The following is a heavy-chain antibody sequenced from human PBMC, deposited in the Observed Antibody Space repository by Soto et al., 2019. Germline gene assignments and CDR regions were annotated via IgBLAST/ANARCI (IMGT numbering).Heavy chain of an antibody. J-gene: IGHJ4*02. CDR3: AKGISGWSELHY. CDR1: GFTFSSYP. Sequence: LRLSCAASGFTFSSYPMSWVRQAPGKGLEWVSVTSVSGDTTYYADSVKGRFSISRDNSKNTLSLQMNSLRAEDTAVYYCAKGISGWSELHYWGQGALVTVSS. D-gene: IGHD6-19*01. CDR2: TSVSGDTT. V-gene: IGHV3-23*01.